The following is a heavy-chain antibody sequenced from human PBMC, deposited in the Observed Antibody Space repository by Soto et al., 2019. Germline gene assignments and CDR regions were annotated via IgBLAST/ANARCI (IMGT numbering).Heavy chain of an antibody. V-gene: IGHV1-24*01. D-gene: IGHD5-18*01. CDR1: GRTLTDLS. J-gene: IGHJ4*02. Sequence: ASVKVSCKVSGRTLTDLSIHWVRQVPGKGLEWMGGIDPEDGEATYAQNLQGRVTMTEDTSTDTAYMQLNSLKSEDTAVYFCATGGYGPGYWGQGTLVTVSS. CDR2: IDPEDGEA. CDR3: ATGGYGPGY.